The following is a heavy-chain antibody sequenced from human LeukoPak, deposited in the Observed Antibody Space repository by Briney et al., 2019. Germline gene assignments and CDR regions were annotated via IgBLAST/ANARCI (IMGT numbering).Heavy chain of an antibody. V-gene: IGHV3-21*01. Sequence: GGSLRLSCAASGFTFSSYAMNWVRQAPGKGLEWVSSISSSSSYIYYADSVKGRFTISRDNAKNSLYLQMNSLRAEDTAVYYCASTHYYDSSGYYQYYFDYWGQGTLVTVSS. J-gene: IGHJ4*02. D-gene: IGHD3-22*01. CDR3: ASTHYYDSSGYYQYYFDY. CDR1: GFTFSSYA. CDR2: ISSSSSYI.